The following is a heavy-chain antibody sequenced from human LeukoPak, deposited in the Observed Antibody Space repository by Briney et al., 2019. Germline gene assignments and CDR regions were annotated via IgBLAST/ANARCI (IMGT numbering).Heavy chain of an antibody. D-gene: IGHD6-19*01. CDR2: IYYSGST. CDR3: ARENQWRFDY. Sequence: SETLSLTCTVSGGSISSYYWSWIRQPPGKGLEWIGYIYYSGSTNYNPSLQSRVAISLDTSKNQFSLKLNSMTAADTAVYYCARENQWRFDYWGQGILVTVSS. V-gene: IGHV4-59*12. J-gene: IGHJ4*02. CDR1: GGSISSYY.